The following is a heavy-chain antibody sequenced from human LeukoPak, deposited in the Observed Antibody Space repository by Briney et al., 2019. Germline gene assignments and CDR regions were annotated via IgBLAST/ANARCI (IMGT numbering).Heavy chain of an antibody. CDR3: VKDRESHNGICDAFDI. Sequence: GGSLRLSCIASGFTFANYAMTWVRQAPGKGLEWVGAIGGSGADKYYADAVKSRFTVTTDDTKNTLFLRMNSLRVEDTSTYYCVKDRESHNGICDAFDIWGQGTMVTVSS. V-gene: IGHV3-23*01. CDR1: GFTFANYA. D-gene: IGHD1-26*01. J-gene: IGHJ3*02. CDR2: IGGSGADK.